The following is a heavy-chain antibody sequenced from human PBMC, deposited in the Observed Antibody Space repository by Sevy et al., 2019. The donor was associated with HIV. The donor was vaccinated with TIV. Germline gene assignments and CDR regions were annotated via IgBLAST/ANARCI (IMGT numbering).Heavy chain of an antibody. Sequence: GGSLRLSCTASGFDFRNYGMHWVRQAPDKGLQWLTFIRYDGSTTYYADCVRGRFTMSRDNSKNTLFFQMNSLRREDTAVYYCVKGPHPAVTTSYAMDVWAQWTTVPVSS. D-gene: IGHD4-17*01. CDR2: IRYDGSTT. V-gene: IGHV3-30*02. J-gene: IGHJ6*02. CDR3: VKGPHPAVTTSYAMDV. CDR1: GFDFRNYG.